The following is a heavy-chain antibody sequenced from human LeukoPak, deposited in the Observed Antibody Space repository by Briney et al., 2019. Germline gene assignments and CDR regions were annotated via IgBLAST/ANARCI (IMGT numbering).Heavy chain of an antibody. V-gene: IGHV3-48*02. D-gene: IGHD3-3*01. J-gene: IGHJ4*02. CDR2: IYSTTGT. Sequence: PGGSLRLSCAASGFTFSTYPMNWVRQTPGKGLEWVSHIYSTTGTYADSVKGRFTISRDNAKNSLYLQMNSLRDEDTAIYYCATDLHYAFDIWGQGTLVTVSS. CDR1: GFTFSTYP. CDR3: ATDLHYAFDI.